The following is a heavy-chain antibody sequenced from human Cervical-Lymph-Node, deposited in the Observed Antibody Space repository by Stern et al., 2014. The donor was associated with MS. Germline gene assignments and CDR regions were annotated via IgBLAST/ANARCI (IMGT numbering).Heavy chain of an antibody. V-gene: IGHV3-30*01. D-gene: IGHD4-17*01. CDR2: ISYDGSDK. CDR3: ARGGAVTTSDYYLDY. J-gene: IGHJ4*02. CDR1: GFTFSYHA. Sequence: DQLVESGGGVVQPGRSLRLSCAASGFTFSYHAMHWVRQAPGKGLEWVALISYDGSDKTDADSVKGRFPISRDNSRNTLYLQMNSLRVDDTAVYYCARGGAVTTSDYYLDYWGQGILVTVSS.